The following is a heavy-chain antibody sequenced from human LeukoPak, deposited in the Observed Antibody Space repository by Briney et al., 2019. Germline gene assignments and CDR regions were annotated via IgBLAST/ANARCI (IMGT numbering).Heavy chain of an antibody. V-gene: IGHV3-30*18. J-gene: IGHJ4*02. CDR1: GFTFSSYV. CDR3: AKDNYSSGWYRLSVAFDY. CDR2: ISYDGSNK. D-gene: IGHD6-19*01. Sequence: GGSLRLSCAASGFTFSSYVMHWVRQAPGKGLEWVAIISYDGSNKYYADSVKGRFTISRDNSKNTLYLQMNSLRPEDTAVYYCAKDNYSSGWYRLSVAFDYWGQGTLVTVSS.